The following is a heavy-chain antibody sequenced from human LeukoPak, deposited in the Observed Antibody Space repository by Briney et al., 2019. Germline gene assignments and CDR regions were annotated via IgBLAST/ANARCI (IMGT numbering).Heavy chain of an antibody. D-gene: IGHD2-15*01. CDR2: IYDSGGT. Sequence: PSETLSLTCTVSGASIRSGDYYWSWIRQPPGKGLEWIGYIYDSGGTYYNPSLKSRITISVDTSENRFSLKLSSVTATDTAVYYCARDCSGGSCYGAFDIWGQGTMVTVSS. CDR1: GASIRSGDYY. V-gene: IGHV4-30-4*01. J-gene: IGHJ3*02. CDR3: ARDCSGGSCYGAFDI.